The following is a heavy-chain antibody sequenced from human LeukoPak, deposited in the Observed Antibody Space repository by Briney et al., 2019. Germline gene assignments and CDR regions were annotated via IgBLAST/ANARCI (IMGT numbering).Heavy chain of an antibody. J-gene: IGHJ4*02. V-gene: IGHV3-23*01. CDR3: AKDSVECTNGVCYTEY. D-gene: IGHD2-8*01. CDR2: ISGSGGST. CDR1: GFTFSSYA. Sequence: GGSLRLSCAASGFTFSSYAMSWVRQAPGKGLEWVSAISGSGGSTYYADPVKGRFTISRDNSKNTLYLQMNSLRAEDTAVYYCAKDSVECTNGVCYTEYWGQGTLVTVSS.